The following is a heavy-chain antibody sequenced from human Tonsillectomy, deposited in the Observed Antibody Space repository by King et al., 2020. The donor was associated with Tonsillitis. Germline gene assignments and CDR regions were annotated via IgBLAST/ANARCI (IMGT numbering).Heavy chain of an antibody. D-gene: IGHD6-13*01. V-gene: IGHV4-59*01. CDR2: IYYSGST. J-gene: IGHJ6*02. CDR1: GGSISSYY. CDR3: ARGGYSSSWYGYYYYGMDV. Sequence: VQLQESGPGLVKPSETLSLTCTVSGGSISSYYWSWIRQPPGKGLEWIGYIYYSGSTNYNPSLKSRVTISVDPSKNQFSLKLSSVTAADTAVYYCARGGYSSSWYGYYYYGMDVWGQGTTVTVSS.